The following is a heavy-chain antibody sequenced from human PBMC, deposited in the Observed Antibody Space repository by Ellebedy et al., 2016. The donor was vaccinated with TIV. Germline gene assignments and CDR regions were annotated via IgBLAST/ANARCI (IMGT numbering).Heavy chain of an antibody. CDR3: ARALGVGFWSPYNWFDP. CDR2: IKQDGSEK. D-gene: IGHD3-3*01. J-gene: IGHJ5*02. Sequence: GESLKISCAASGFTFSSYWMSWVRQAPGKGLEWVANIKQDGSEKYYVDSVKGRFTISRDNAKNSLYLQMNSLRAEDTAVYYCARALGVGFWSPYNWFDPWGQGTLVTVSS. CDR1: GFTFSSYW. V-gene: IGHV3-7*01.